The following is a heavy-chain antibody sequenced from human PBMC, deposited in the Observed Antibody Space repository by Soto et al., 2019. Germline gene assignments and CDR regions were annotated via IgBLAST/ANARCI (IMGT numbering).Heavy chain of an antibody. CDR3: ARGPRSRLRFLEWFWLDP. V-gene: IGHV4-31*03. J-gene: IGHJ5*02. CDR1: GDSISSDGYY. Sequence: SETLSLTCTVSGDSISSDGYYWAWIRQHPEKGLEWIGFIYYSGSTSYNPSLKSRVTMSVDTSKTQFSLRLTSVTAADTAVYYCARGPRSRLRFLEWFWLDPWGQGTLVTVSS. D-gene: IGHD3-3*01. CDR2: IYYSGST.